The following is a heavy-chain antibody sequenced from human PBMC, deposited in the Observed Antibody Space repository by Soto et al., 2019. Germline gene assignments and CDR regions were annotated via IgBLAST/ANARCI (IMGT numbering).Heavy chain of an antibody. Sequence: PGESLKISCKGSGYSFTSYWISWVRQMPGKGLEWMGRIDPSDSYTNYSPSFQGHVTISADKSISTAYLQWSSLKASDTAMCYCARRSIAARHYYYYGMDVWGQGTTVTVSS. D-gene: IGHD6-6*01. V-gene: IGHV5-10-1*01. CDR1: GYSFTSYW. J-gene: IGHJ6*02. CDR3: ARRSIAARHYYYYGMDV. CDR2: IDPSDSYT.